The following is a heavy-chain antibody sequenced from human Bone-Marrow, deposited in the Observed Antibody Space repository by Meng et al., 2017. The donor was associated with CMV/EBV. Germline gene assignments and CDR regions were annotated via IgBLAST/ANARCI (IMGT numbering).Heavy chain of an antibody. V-gene: IGHV4-34*01. CDR2: INHSGST. D-gene: IGHD2-15*01. CDR1: GGSFSGYY. CDR3: AGDGYDTLDY. J-gene: IGHJ4*02. Sequence: SETLSLTCAVYGGSFSGYYWSWIRQPPGKGLEWIGEINHSGSTNYNPSLKSRVTISVGTSKNQFSLKLSSVTAADTAVYYCAGDGYDTLDYWGQGTLVTVSS.